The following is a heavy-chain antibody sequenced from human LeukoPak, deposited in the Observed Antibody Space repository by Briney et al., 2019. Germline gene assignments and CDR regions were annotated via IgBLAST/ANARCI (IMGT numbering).Heavy chain of an antibody. J-gene: IGHJ4*02. CDR3: ANSRYDSSGYYGIIGY. CDR2: IKQDGSEK. D-gene: IGHD3-22*01. Sequence: GGSLRLSCAASGFTFSTYRMSWVRQAPGKGLEWVANIKQDGSEKHYVDSVKGRFTISRDNAKNSLYLQMNSLRAEDTAVYYCANSRYDSSGYYGIIGYWGQGTLVTVSS. CDR1: GFTFSTYR. V-gene: IGHV3-7*01.